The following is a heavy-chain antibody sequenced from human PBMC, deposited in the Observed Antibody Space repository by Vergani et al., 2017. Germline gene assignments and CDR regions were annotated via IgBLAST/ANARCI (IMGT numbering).Heavy chain of an antibody. CDR3: ARDLSYSTAWPFFDS. J-gene: IGHJ4*02. CDR1: GFSFPGYA. V-gene: IGHV3-23*01. D-gene: IGHD4-11*01. Sequence: EVQLLESGGGFVQPGGSLRLSCEASGFSFPGYAMSWVRQAPGKGLEWVSSVSGSSATPYYADSVKGRFIISRDNSKNTLHLQMDSLRVEDTAMYFCARDLSYSTAWPFFDSRGQGTLVTVSS. CDR2: VSGSSATP.